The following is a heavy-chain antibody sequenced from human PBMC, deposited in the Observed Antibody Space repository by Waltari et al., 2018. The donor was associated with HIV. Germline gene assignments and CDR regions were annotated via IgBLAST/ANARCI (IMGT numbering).Heavy chain of an antibody. J-gene: IGHJ4*02. V-gene: IGHV3-30-3*01. CDR3: VRALGDY. D-gene: IGHD7-27*01. Sequence: QVQLVESGGGVVQPGKSLRLSCAASGFTFSNFGMHWVRQAPGKGLECVALISNDGSKKYYADSVKGRFTISRANSKNTLYLQMNSLRPDDTAVYYCVRALGDYWGQGTLVTISS. CDR2: ISNDGSKK. CDR1: GFTFSNFG.